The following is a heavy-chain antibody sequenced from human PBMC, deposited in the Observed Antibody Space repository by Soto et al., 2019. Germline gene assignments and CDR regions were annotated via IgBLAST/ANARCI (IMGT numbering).Heavy chain of an antibody. J-gene: IGHJ4*02. CDR1: GGTFSSYT. Sequence: QVQLVQSGAEVKKPGSSVKVSCKASGGTFSSYTISWVRQAPGQGLEWMGRIIPILGIANYAQKFQGRVTITADKSTRPASMELSSLRSEDTAVYYCAMEYCSSTSCYRDYWGQGTLVNVSS. D-gene: IGHD2-2*02. V-gene: IGHV1-69*02. CDR3: AMEYCSSTSCYRDY. CDR2: IIPILGIA.